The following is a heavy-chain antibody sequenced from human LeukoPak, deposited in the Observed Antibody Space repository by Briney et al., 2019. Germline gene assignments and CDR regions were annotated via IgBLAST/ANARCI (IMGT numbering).Heavy chain of an antibody. CDR3: ARDSGGYYPDFDY. Sequence: GGSLRLSCAASGFTFSSYEMNWVRQAPGKGLEWVSYISSSGTTIYYADSVKGRFTISRDNAKNSLYLQMNSLRAEDTAVYYCARDSGGYYPDFDYWGQGTLVTVSS. CDR2: ISSSGTTI. CDR1: GFTFSSYE. J-gene: IGHJ4*02. D-gene: IGHD5-18*01. V-gene: IGHV3-48*03.